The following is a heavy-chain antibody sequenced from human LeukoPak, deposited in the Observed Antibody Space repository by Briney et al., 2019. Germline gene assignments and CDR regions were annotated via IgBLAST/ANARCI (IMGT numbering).Heavy chain of an antibody. J-gene: IGHJ4*02. CDR1: GVSIRSYY. Sequence: LETLSLTCTVSGVSIRSYYWSWIRQPPGKGLEWIGYIYYSGTTNYNPSLKSRVTMSIDTSKNQFSLKLNSVTAADTAVYYCARGGITIEPYFDYWGQGSPVTVSS. D-gene: IGHD3-3*01. V-gene: IGHV4-59*01. CDR2: IYYSGTT. CDR3: ARGGITIEPYFDY.